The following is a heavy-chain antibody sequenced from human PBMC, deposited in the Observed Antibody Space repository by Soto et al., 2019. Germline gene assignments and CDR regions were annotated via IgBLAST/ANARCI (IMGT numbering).Heavy chain of an antibody. D-gene: IGHD3-22*01. Sequence: GGSLRLSCAASGFTFSSYAMSWVRQAPGKGLEWVSAISGSGGSTYYADPVKGRFTISRDNSKNTLYLQMNSLRAEDTAVYYCAKIDDYYYYGMDVWGQGTTVTVSS. CDR3: AKIDDYYYYGMDV. J-gene: IGHJ6*02. CDR2: ISGSGGST. CDR1: GFTFSSYA. V-gene: IGHV3-23*01.